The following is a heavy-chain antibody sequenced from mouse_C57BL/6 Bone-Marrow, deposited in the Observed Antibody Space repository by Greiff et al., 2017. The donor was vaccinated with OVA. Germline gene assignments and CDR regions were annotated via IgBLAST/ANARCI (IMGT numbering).Heavy chain of an antibody. V-gene: IGHV5-17*01. CDR3: ASPLYYGNLYYLDY. J-gene: IGHJ2*01. CDR1: GFTFSDYG. CDR2: ISSGSRTI. D-gene: IGHD2-1*01. Sequence: DVKLVESGGGLVKPGGSLKLSCAASGFTFSDYGMHWVRQAPEKGLAWVAYISSGSRTIYYADTVKGRFTISRDNAKNTLFLPMTRLRSEDTAMYYGASPLYYGNLYYLDYWGQGTTLTVSS.